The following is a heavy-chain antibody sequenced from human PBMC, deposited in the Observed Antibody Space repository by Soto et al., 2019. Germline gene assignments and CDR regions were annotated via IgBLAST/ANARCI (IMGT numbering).Heavy chain of an antibody. CDR2: INAGNGNT. CDR1: GYTFTIYA. V-gene: IGHV1-3*01. J-gene: IGHJ4*02. CDR3: ARDKNYYDSSGYYLLYYFDY. Sequence: ASVKVSCKASGYTFTIYAMHWVRQAPGQRLEWMGWINAGNGNTKYSQKFQGRVTITRDTSASTAYMELSSLRSEDTAVYYCARDKNYYDSSGYYLLYYFDYWGQGTLVTVS. D-gene: IGHD3-22*01.